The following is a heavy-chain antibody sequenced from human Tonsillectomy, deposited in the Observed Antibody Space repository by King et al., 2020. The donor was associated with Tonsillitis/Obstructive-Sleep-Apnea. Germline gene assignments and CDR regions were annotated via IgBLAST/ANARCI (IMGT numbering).Heavy chain of an antibody. CDR2: ISSGSSYT. CDR3: ARVRCSSTSCHLLVDY. V-gene: IGHV3-11*05. CDR1: GFTFSDYF. D-gene: IGHD2-2*01. J-gene: IGHJ4*02. Sequence: QLVQSGGGLVKPGGSLRLSCAASGFTFSDYFMTWLRQAPGKGLECVSYISSGSSYTKYAESVKGRFTISRDNAKNSLYLQLNSLRAEDTALYYCARVRCSSTSCHLLVDYWGQGTLVTVSS.